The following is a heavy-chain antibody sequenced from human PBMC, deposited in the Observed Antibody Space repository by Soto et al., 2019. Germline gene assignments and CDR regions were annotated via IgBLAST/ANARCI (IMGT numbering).Heavy chain of an antibody. CDR3: ARGMGANSSSWYLYY. D-gene: IGHD6-13*01. CDR2: IYYSGST. Sequence: SETLSLTCTVSGGSISSGGYYWSWIRQHPGKDLEWIGYIYYSGSTYYNPSLKSRVTISVDTSKNQFSLKLSSVTAADTAVYYCARGMGANSSSWYLYYWGQGTLVTVSS. J-gene: IGHJ4*02. CDR1: GGSISSGGYY. V-gene: IGHV4-31*03.